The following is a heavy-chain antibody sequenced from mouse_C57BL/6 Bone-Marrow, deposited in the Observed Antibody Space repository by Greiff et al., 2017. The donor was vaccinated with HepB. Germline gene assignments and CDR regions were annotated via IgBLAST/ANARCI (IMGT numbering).Heavy chain of an antibody. CDR3: TTLGGYYFDY. D-gene: IGHD3-3*01. J-gene: IGHJ2*01. Sequence: VQLQQSGAELVRPGASVTLSCKASGYTFTDYEMHWVKQTPVHGLEWIGAIDPETGGTAYNQKFKVKAILTADKSSSTAYMELRSLTSEDSAVYYCTTLGGYYFDYWGQGTTLTVSS. CDR2: IDPETGGT. V-gene: IGHV1-15*01. CDR1: GYTFTDYE.